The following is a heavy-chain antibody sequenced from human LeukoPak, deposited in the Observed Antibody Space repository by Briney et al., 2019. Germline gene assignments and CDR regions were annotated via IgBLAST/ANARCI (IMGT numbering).Heavy chain of an antibody. CDR3: AKGVKHIVVVTAQHYFDY. CDR1: GFTFSSYS. CDR2: ISSSSSYI. V-gene: IGHV3-21*01. J-gene: IGHJ4*02. D-gene: IGHD2-21*02. Sequence: GGSLRLSCAASGFTFSSYSMNWVRQAPGKGLEWVSSISSSSSYIYYADSVKGRFTISRDNAKNSLYLQMNTLRAEDTAVYYCAKGVKHIVVVTAQHYFDYWGQGTLVTVSS.